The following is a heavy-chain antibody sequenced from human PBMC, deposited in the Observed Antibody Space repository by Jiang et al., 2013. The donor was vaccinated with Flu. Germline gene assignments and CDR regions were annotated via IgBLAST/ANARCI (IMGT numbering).Heavy chain of an antibody. CDR1: GGSISSGGYY. D-gene: IGHD4/OR15-4a*01. CDR3: AAHYTKLGAFDI. V-gene: IGHV4-31*03. J-gene: IGHJ3*02. Sequence: GSGLVKPSQTLSLTCTVSGGSISSGGYYWSWIRQHPGKGLEWIGYIYYSGSTYYNPSLKSRVTISVDTSKNQFSLKLSSVTAADTAVYYCAAHYTKLGAFDIWGQGTMVTVSS. CDR2: IYYSGST.